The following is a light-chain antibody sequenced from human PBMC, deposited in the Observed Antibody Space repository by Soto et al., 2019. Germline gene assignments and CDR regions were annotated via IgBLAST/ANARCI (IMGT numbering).Light chain of an antibody. Sequence: ENVLTQFPGTLSLSPGERATLFCRASQSVSSAYLAWYQQKAGQAPRLLIYGASTRATGIPARFSGGGSGTEFTLTISSLQSEDFAVYYCQQYNNWPRTFGQGTKV. CDR1: QSVSSA. V-gene: IGKV3-15*01. CDR2: GAS. CDR3: QQYNNWPRT. J-gene: IGKJ1*01.